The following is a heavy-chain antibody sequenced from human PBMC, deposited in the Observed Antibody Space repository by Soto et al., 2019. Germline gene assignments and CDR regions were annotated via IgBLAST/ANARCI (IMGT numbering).Heavy chain of an antibody. CDR2: ISYDGSNK. V-gene: IGHV3-30*18. CDR3: AKDRSRYYDSSGYNH. D-gene: IGHD3-22*01. CDR1: GFTFSDYG. J-gene: IGHJ5*02. Sequence: PGGSLRLSCAASGFTFSDYGMHWVRQAPGKGLEWVAVISYDGSNKYYADSVKDRFTISRDNSENTFYLQMNSLRAEDTAVYYCAKDRSRYYDSSGYNHWGQGTLVTVSS.